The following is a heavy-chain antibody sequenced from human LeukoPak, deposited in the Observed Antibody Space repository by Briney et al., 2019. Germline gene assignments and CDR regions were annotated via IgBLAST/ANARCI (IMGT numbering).Heavy chain of an antibody. CDR2: IWYDGSNK. CDR3: AKDRPYSSGSFAEYFQH. D-gene: IGHD3-22*01. J-gene: IGHJ1*01. CDR1: GSTFSSYG. V-gene: IGHV3-33*06. Sequence: PGGSLRLSCAASGSTFSSYGMHWVRQAPGKGLEWVAVIWYDGSNKYYADSVKGRFTISRDNSKNTLYLQMNSLRAEDTAVYYCAKDRPYSSGSFAEYFQHWGQGTLVTVSS.